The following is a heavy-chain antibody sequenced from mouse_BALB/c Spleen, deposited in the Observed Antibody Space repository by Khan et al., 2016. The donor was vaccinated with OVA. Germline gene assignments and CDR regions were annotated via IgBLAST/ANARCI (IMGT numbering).Heavy chain of an antibody. D-gene: IGHD2-14*01. CDR1: GYTFTSYW. Sequence: QVQLQQPGAELVKPGAPVKLSCKASGYTFTSYWMNWVKQRPGRGLEWIGRIDPSNNETHYNQKFKDRATLTVDKSSSTAYIQLSSLTSEDSAVYYCARLVYYRCYVMDCWGQGTSVTVSS. J-gene: IGHJ4*01. CDR2: IDPSNNET. V-gene: IGHV1-69*02. CDR3: ARLVYYRCYVMDC.